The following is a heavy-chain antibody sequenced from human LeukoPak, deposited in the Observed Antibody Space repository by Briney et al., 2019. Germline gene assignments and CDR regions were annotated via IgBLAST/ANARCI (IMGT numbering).Heavy chain of an antibody. Sequence: SETLSLTCAVSGVSIIRTNWWIWVRQTRGRGLEWIGEIYYDGVTNCNPSLKSRVTISIDKSKNHFSLNLTSVTAADTAVYYCARDRDVAVHHPFYWGQGTLVTVSS. CDR1: GVSIIRTNW. CDR3: ARDRDVAVHHPFY. D-gene: IGHD5-24*01. CDR2: IYYDGVT. J-gene: IGHJ4*02. V-gene: IGHV4-4*02.